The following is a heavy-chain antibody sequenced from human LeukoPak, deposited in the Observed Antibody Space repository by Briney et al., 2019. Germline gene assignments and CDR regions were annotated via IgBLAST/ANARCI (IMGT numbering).Heavy chain of an antibody. CDR1: GYTLTELS. Sequence: ASVKVSCKVSGYTLTELSMHWVRQAPGQGLEWMGWINPNSGGTNYAQKFQGRVTMTRDTSISTAYMELSRLRSDDTAVYYCASGDSSGWYYFDYWGQGTLVTVSS. D-gene: IGHD6-19*01. J-gene: IGHJ4*02. CDR3: ASGDSSGWYYFDY. V-gene: IGHV1-2*02. CDR2: INPNSGGT.